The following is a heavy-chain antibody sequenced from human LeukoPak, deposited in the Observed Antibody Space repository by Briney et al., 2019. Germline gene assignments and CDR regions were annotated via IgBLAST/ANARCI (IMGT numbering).Heavy chain of an antibody. V-gene: IGHV4-59*08. CDR1: GGSIGSYY. CDR2: IDYSGST. CDR3: ARHGGSWTLDY. D-gene: IGHD6-13*01. Sequence: SETLSLTYTISGGSIGSYYWTWIRQPPGKGLEWIGYIDYSGSTNYNPSFKSRVTMSVDTSKNQFSLKLSSVTAADTAVYFCARHGGSWTLDYWGQGTLVTVSS. J-gene: IGHJ4*02.